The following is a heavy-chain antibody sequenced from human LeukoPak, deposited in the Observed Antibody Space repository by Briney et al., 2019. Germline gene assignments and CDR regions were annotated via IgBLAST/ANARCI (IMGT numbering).Heavy chain of an antibody. D-gene: IGHD2-21*01. CDR1: GFTFSSYS. CDR2: ISSSSTYT. V-gene: IGHV3-21*01. J-gene: IGHJ4*02. Sequence: PGGSLRLSCVTSGFTFSSYSMNWVRQAPGKGLEWVSSISSSSTYTYYADSVKGRFTISRDNAKNSLYLQMNSLRAEDTAIYYCARESGLGVISPYSDYWGQGTLVTVSP. CDR3: ARESGLGVISPYSDY.